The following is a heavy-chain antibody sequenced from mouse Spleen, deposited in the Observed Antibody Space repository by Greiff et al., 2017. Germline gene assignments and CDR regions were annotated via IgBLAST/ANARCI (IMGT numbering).Heavy chain of an antibody. CDR2: ISYSGST. CDR1: GYSITSDYA. Sequence: EVKLMESGPGLVKPSQSLSLTCTVTGYSITSDYAWNWIRQFPGNKLEWMGYISYSGSTSYNPSLKSRISITRDTSKNQFFLQLNSVTTEDTATYYCARGTGAYFDYWGQGTTLTVSS. V-gene: IGHV3-2*02. J-gene: IGHJ2*01. D-gene: IGHD4-1*01. CDR3: ARGTGAYFDY.